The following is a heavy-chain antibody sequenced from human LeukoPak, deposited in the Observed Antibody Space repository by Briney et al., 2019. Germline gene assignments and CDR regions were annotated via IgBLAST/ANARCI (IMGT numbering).Heavy chain of an antibody. D-gene: IGHD2-15*01. CDR3: ARTYRSGGSCLDY. CDR2: ISSSGSTI. Sequence: GGSLRLSCAASGFAFDDYAMHWVRQAPGKGLEWVSYISSSGSTIYYADSVKGRFTISRDNAKNSLYLQMNSLRAEDTAVYYCARTYRSGGSCLDYWGQGTLVTVSS. J-gene: IGHJ4*02. CDR1: GFAFDDYA. V-gene: IGHV3-11*01.